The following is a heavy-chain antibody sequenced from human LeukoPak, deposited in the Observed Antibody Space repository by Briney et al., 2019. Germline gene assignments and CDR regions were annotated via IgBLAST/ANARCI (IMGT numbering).Heavy chain of an antibody. CDR1: GFTFSSYA. CDR3: ARGDRYSSSWYGGNYFDY. D-gene: IGHD6-13*01. Sequence: PGGSLRLSCAASGFTFSSYAMPWVRQAPGKGLEWVAVISYDGSNKYYADSVKGRFTISRDNSKDTLYLQMNSLRAEDTAVYYCARGDRYSSSWYGGNYFDYWGQGTLVTVSS. CDR2: ISYDGSNK. J-gene: IGHJ4*02. V-gene: IGHV3-30*04.